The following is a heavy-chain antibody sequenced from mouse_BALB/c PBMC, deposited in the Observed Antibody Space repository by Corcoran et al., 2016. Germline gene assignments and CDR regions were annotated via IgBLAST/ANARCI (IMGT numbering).Heavy chain of an antibody. CDR2: INPYNGAT. Sequence: EVQLQQSGPALVKPGASVKISCKASGYSFTGYYMHWVKQSHVKSLEWIGRINPYNGATSYNQNFKDKASLTVDTSSSTAYMELHSRTSEDSAVYYCARFGTAVRAMDYWGQGTSVTVSS. CDR3: ARFGTAVRAMDY. D-gene: IGHD1-1*01. V-gene: IGHV1-26*01. CDR1: GYSFTGYY. J-gene: IGHJ4*01.